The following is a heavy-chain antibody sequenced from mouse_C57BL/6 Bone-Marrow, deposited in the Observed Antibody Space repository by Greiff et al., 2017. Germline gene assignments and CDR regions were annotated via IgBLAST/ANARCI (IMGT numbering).Heavy chain of an antibody. Sequence: EVQLVESGGDLVKPGGSLKLSCAASGFTFSSYGMSWVRQTPDKRLEWVATISSGGSYTYYPDSVKGRFTISRDNAKNTLYLQMSSLKSEDTAMYYCARQIYYDYDDWFAYWGQGTLVTVSA. J-gene: IGHJ3*01. D-gene: IGHD2-4*01. CDR2: ISSGGSYT. CDR1: GFTFSSYG. CDR3: ARQIYYDYDDWFAY. V-gene: IGHV5-6*01.